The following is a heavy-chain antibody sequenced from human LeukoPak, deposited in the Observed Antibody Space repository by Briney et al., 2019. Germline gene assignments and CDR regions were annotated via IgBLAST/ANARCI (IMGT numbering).Heavy chain of an antibody. CDR1: GGSISSYF. D-gene: IGHD2-21*02. CDR2: IYYSGST. V-gene: IGHV4-59*08. CDR3: ARQIVVVTANRYYYYGMDV. J-gene: IGHJ6*02. Sequence: SETLSLTCTVSGGSISSYFWSWIRQPPGKGLEWIGYIYYSGSTNYNPSLKSRVTISVDTSKNQFSLKLSSVTAADTAVYYCARQIVVVTANRYYYYGMDVWGQGTTVTVSS.